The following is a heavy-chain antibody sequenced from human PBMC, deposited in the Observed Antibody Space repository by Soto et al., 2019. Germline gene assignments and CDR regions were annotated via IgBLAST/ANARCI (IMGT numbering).Heavy chain of an antibody. CDR1: GYTFTGYS. D-gene: IGHD2-15*01. V-gene: IGHV1-18*01. CDR3: ASHLSRPLDIVVVVAASQFDY. Sequence: ASVKVSCKASGYTFTGYSVTWVRQAPGQGLEWMGWINTYSGNTNYAQKLQGRVTVTTDTSTNTAYMELRSLRSDDTAVYYCASHLSRPLDIVVVVAASQFDYWGQGTLVTVSS. J-gene: IGHJ4*02. CDR2: INTYSGNT.